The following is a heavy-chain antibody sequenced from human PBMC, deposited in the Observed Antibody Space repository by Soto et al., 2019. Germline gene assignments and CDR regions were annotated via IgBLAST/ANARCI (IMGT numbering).Heavy chain of an antibody. V-gene: IGHV3-74*01. CDR3: ARDTTPSFFTHTGGMDV. CDR2: INSDGSST. J-gene: IGHJ6*02. D-gene: IGHD1-26*01. Sequence: EVQLVESGGGLVQPGGSLRLSCAASGFTFSSYWMHWVRQAPGKGLVWVSRINSDGSSTSYADSVKGRFTISRDNAKNTLYLQMNSLRAEDTAVYYCARDTTPSFFTHTGGMDVWGQGTTVTVSS. CDR1: GFTFSSYW.